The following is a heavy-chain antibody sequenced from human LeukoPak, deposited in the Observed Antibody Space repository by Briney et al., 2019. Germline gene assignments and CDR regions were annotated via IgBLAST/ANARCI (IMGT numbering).Heavy chain of an antibody. CDR3: ARDSKGPYGSGIHY. Sequence: PGGSLRLSCAASGFTFNDYYMSWIRQAPGKGLEWVSYISSSGSTKHYADSVKGRFTFSRDNAKNSLYLQMNSLRAEDTAVYYCARDSKGPYGSGIHYWGQGTLVTVSS. CDR2: ISSSGSTK. J-gene: IGHJ4*02. D-gene: IGHD3-10*01. V-gene: IGHV3-11*04. CDR1: GFTFNDYY.